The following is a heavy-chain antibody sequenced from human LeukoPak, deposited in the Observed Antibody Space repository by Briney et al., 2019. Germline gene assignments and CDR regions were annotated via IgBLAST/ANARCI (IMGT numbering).Heavy chain of an antibody. CDR1: GRSISSYY. V-gene: IGHV4-59*12. D-gene: IGHD6-19*01. J-gene: IGHJ4*02. CDR3: ARGPSSGH. Sequence: SETLSLPCTVSGRSISSYYWSWIRQPPGKGLEWLGYIYYSGSTNYNPSLKSRVTISVDTTKNQFSLKLSSVTAADTAVYYCARGPSSGHWGQGTLVTVSS. CDR2: IYYSGST.